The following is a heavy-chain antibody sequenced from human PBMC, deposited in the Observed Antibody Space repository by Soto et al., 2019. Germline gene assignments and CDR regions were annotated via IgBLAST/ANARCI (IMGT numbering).Heavy chain of an antibody. CDR2: IYYSEST. CDR3: ARHSDCSSTSCYHGLAVASVDY. Sequence: QLQLQESGPGLVKPSETLSLTCTVSGGSISSSSYYWGWIRQPPGKGLEWIGSIYYSESTYYNPSLKIRVTLSVDTSKNQFSLKLSSVTAADSAVYYCARHSDCSSTSCYHGLAVASVDYCGQGTLVTVSS. D-gene: IGHD2-2*01. V-gene: IGHV4-39*01. J-gene: IGHJ4*02. CDR1: GGSISSSSYY.